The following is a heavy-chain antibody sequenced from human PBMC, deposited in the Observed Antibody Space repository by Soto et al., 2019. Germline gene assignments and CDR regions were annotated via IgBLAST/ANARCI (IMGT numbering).Heavy chain of an antibody. V-gene: IGHV1-46*01. D-gene: IGHD3-10*01. Sequence: GASVKVSCKASVYTFTSYYMHWVRQAPGQGLEWMGIINPSGGSTSYAQKFQGRVTMTRDTSTSTVYMELSSLRSEDTAVYYCARPYYYGSGSSTRPDYYYGMDVWGQGTTVTVSS. CDR3: ARPYYYGSGSSTRPDYYYGMDV. CDR1: VYTFTSYY. CDR2: INPSGGST. J-gene: IGHJ6*02.